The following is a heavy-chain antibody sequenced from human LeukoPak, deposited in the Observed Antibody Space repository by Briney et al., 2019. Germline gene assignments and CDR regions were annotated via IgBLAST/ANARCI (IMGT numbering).Heavy chain of an antibody. D-gene: IGHD5-12*01. Sequence: GSSVKVSCKASGGTFSSYAISWVRQAPGQGLEWMGGIIPIFGTANYAQKFQGRVTITTDESTSTAYMELSSLRSEDTAVYYCARRGIVATIADYYYYYMDVWGKGTTVTVSS. CDR2: IIPIFGTA. J-gene: IGHJ6*03. V-gene: IGHV1-69*05. CDR1: GGTFSSYA. CDR3: ARRGIVATIADYYYYYMDV.